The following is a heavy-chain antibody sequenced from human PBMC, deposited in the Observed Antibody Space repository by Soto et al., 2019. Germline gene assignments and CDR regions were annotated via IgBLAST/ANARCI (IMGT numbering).Heavy chain of an antibody. V-gene: IGHV1-46*01. J-gene: IGHJ6*02. CDR3: ARGPYYDSSGYLSYYYGMDV. CDR2: INPSGGSA. Sequence: ASVKVSCKASGYTFTSYYMHWVRQAPGQGLEWMGIINPSGGSASYAQKFQGRVTMTRDTSTSTVYMELSSLRSEDTAVYYCARGPYYDSSGYLSYYYGMDVWGQGTTVTVSS. D-gene: IGHD3-22*01. CDR1: GYTFTSYY.